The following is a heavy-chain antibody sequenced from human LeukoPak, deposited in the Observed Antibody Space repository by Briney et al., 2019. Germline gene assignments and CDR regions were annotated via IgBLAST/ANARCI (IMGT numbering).Heavy chain of an antibody. V-gene: IGHV7-4-1*02. CDR2: INTNTGNP. CDR3: ARDLRPNTFGGVIVSKFDP. J-gene: IGHJ5*02. D-gene: IGHD3-16*02. Sequence: ASVKVSCKASGYTFTSYAMNWVRQAPGQGLEWMGWINTNTGNPTYAQGFTGRFVFSLDTSVSTAYLQISSLKAEDTAVYYCARDLRPNTFGGVIVSKFDPWGQGTLVTVSS. CDR1: GYTFTSYA.